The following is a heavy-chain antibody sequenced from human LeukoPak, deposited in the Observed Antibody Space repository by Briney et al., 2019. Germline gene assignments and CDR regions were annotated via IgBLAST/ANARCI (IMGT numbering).Heavy chain of an antibody. Sequence: PSETLSLTCAVYGGSFSGYYWSWIRQPPGKGLEWIEEINHSGSTNYNPSLKSRVTISVDTSKNQFSLKLSSVTAADTAVYYCASLESGSSSGSQVHPWGQGTLVTVSS. CDR2: INHSGST. CDR3: ASLESGSSSGSQVHP. J-gene: IGHJ5*02. D-gene: IGHD6-19*01. CDR1: GGSFSGYY. V-gene: IGHV4-34*01.